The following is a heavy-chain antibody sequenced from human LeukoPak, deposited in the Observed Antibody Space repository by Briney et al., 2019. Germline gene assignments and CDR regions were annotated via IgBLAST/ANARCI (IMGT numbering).Heavy chain of an antibody. V-gene: IGHV3-33*01. CDR3: ARDGGAYGDYVSWSYYFDY. D-gene: IGHD4-17*01. J-gene: IGHJ4*02. Sequence: PGRSLRLSCAASGFTFSSYGMHRVRQAPGKGLEWVAVIWYDGSNKYYADSVKGRFTISRDNSKNTLYQQMNSLRAEDTAVYYCARDGGAYGDYVSWSYYFDYWGQGTLVTVSS. CDR2: IWYDGSNK. CDR1: GFTFSSYG.